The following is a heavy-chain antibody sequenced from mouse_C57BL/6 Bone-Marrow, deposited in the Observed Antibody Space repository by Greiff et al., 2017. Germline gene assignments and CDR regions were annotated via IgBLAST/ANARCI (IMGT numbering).Heavy chain of an antibody. Sequence: VQLQQSGPELVKPGASVKISCKASGYSFTDYNMNWVKQSNGKSLEWIGVINPNYGTTSYNQKFQGKATLTADQSSSTAYMQLISLTSEDSAVYYCASYYYGSSFDFDDWGQGTTLTVSS. D-gene: IGHD1-1*01. J-gene: IGHJ2*01. CDR2: INPNYGTT. CDR3: ASYYYGSSFDFDD. V-gene: IGHV1-39*01. CDR1: GYSFTDYN.